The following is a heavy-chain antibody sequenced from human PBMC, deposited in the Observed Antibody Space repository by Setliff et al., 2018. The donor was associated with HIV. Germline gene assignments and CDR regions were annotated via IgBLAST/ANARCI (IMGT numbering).Heavy chain of an antibody. J-gene: IGHJ4*02. CDR3: ARDRGSSRSKGFDY. CDR2: ISAYNGNT. Sequence: ASVKVSCKASGYTFTSYGISWVRQAPGQGLEWMGWISAYNGNTNYAQKFQGRVTMTTDTSTSTAYMELKSLRSDDAAVYYCARDRGSSRSKGFDYWGKGTLVTVTS. CDR1: GYTFTSYG. D-gene: IGHD6-13*01. V-gene: IGHV1-18*01.